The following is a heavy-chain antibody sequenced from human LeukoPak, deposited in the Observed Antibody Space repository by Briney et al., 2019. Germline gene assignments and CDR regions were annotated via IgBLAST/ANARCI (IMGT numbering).Heavy chain of an antibody. CDR2: IYSGGST. CDR1: GFTVSSNY. V-gene: IGHV3-66*01. CDR3: ASGGSGSYYNVGAFDI. Sequence: PGGSLRLSCAASGFTVSSNYMSWVRQAPGKGLEWVSVIYSGGSTYYAHSVKGRFTISRDNSKNTLYLQMNRLGGEDTALYYCASGGSGSYYNVGAFDIWGQGTMVTVSS. D-gene: IGHD3-10*01. J-gene: IGHJ3*02.